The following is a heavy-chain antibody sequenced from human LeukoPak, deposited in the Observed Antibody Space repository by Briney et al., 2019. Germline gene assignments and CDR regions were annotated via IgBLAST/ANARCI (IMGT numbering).Heavy chain of an antibody. V-gene: IGHV1-18*01. D-gene: IGHD5-18*01. CDR2: VSPSNGDT. Sequence: ASVKVSCKTSGYNFNRYAITWVRQAPGQGLEWMGWVSPSNGDTNYAETFQGRVAMTTDTVTKTAYMELRRLRSGDTAIYFCARVADTSMVTPGFDSWGQGTLVTVSS. CDR3: ARVADTSMVTPGFDS. J-gene: IGHJ4*02. CDR1: GYNFNRYA.